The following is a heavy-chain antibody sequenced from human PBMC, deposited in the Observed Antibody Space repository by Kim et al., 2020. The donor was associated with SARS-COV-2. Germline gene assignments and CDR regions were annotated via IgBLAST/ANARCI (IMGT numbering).Heavy chain of an antibody. V-gene: IGHV1-24*01. J-gene: IGHJ4*02. D-gene: IGHD6-19*01. Sequence: ASVKVSCKVSGYTLTELSMHWVRQAPGKGLEWMGGFDPEDGETIYAQKFQGRVTMTEDTSTDTAYMELSSLRSEDTAVYYCATAYSSGWYNGVLFDYWGQGTLVTVSS. CDR3: ATAYSSGWYNGVLFDY. CDR1: GYTLTELS. CDR2: FDPEDGET.